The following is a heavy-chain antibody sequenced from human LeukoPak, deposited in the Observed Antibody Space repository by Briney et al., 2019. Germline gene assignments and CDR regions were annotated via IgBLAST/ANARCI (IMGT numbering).Heavy chain of an antibody. CDR3: ATAYYDSSGYYYVYFDY. CDR1: GFTFSSHG. J-gene: IGHJ4*02. CDR2: ISGSGDNT. Sequence: GGSLRLSCAASGFTFSSHGMSWVRQAPGKGLEWVSTISGSGDNTYYADSVKGRFTVSRDNSKNTLYLQMNSLGAEDTAVYYCATAYYDSSGYYYVYFDYWGQGTLVTVSS. V-gene: IGHV3-23*01. D-gene: IGHD3-22*01.